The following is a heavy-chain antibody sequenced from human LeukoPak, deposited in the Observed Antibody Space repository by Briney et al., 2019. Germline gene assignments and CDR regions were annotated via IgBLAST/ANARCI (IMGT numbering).Heavy chain of an antibody. CDR1: GGSISSYY. J-gene: IGHJ4*02. Sequence: PSETLSLTCTVSGGSISSYYWSWIRQPPGKGLEWIGYIYYSGSTNYNPSLKSRVTISVDTSKNQFSLKLSSVTPEDTAVYYCARGGAAAGLDYWGQGTLVTVSS. V-gene: IGHV4-59*12. CDR3: ARGGAAAGLDY. D-gene: IGHD6-13*01. CDR2: IYYSGST.